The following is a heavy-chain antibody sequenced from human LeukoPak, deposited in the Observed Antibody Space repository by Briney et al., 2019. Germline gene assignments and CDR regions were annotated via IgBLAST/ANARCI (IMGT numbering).Heavy chain of an antibody. CDR3: ARDASVGSYYDY. CDR2: FNSDTGNT. CDR1: GYTLTNYA. J-gene: IGHJ4*02. Sequence: ASVKVSCKASGYTLTNYAIHWVRQAPGQRLEWMGWFNSDTGNTEYSQKFQGRVTISRDTSANTAYMELNRLRPEDTAVFYCARDASVGSYYDYWGQGTLVTVSS. V-gene: IGHV1-3*01. D-gene: IGHD3-10*01.